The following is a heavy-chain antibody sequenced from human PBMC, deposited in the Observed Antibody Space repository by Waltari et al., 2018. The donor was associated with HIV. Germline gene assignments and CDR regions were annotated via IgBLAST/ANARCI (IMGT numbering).Heavy chain of an antibody. J-gene: IGHJ4*02. V-gene: IGHV4-39*07. D-gene: IGHD6-13*01. Sequence: QLQLQESGPGLVKPSETLSLTCTVSGGSISSSSYYWGWIRQPPGKGLEWIGSIYYSGSTYYNPSLKSRVTISVDTSKNQFSLKLSSVTAADTAVYYCARDEPLYSSSWYYFDYWGQGTLVTVSS. CDR2: IYYSGST. CDR3: ARDEPLYSSSWYYFDY. CDR1: GGSISSSSYY.